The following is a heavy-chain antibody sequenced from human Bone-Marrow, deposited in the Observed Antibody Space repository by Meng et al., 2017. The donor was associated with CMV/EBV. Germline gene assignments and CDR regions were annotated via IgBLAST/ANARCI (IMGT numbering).Heavy chain of an antibody. J-gene: IGHJ6*02. D-gene: IGHD3-3*01. V-gene: IGHV1-46*01. CDR3: ARDLSLLRSQTYYYGMDV. CDR1: GYTFTSYY. Sequence: VKVSCKASGYTFTSYYMHWVRQAPGQGLEWMGIINPSGGSTSYAQKFQGRVTMTRDTSTSTVYMELSSLRSEDTAVYYCARDLSLLRSQTYYYGMDVWGQGTTVTVSS. CDR2: INPSGGST.